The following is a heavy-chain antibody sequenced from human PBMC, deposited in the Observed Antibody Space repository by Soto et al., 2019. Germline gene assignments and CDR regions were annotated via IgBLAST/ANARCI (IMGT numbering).Heavy chain of an antibody. CDR2: IIPIFGTA. CDR3: ARDGETYYYGSGSYYWFDP. D-gene: IGHD3-10*01. CDR1: GGTFSSYA. J-gene: IGHJ5*02. V-gene: IGHV1-69*01. Sequence: QVPLVQSGAEVKKPGSSVKVSCKASGGTFSSYAISWVRQAPGQGLEWMGGIIPIFGTANYAQKFQGRVTITADESTSTAYMELSRLRSEDTAVYYCARDGETYYYGSGSYYWFDPWGQGTLVTVSS.